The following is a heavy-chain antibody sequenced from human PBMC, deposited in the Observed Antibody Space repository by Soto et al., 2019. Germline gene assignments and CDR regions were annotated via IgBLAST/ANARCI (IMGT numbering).Heavy chain of an antibody. J-gene: IGHJ5*02. CDR1: GYTFSGYY. CDR3: AREGRADYSDSSGYSNWFDP. CDR2: INPNSGGT. V-gene: IGHV1-2*04. Sequence: GASVKVSCKATGYTFSGYYIHWVRQAPGQGLEWMGWINPNSGGTNYAQKFQGWVTMTRDTSISTAYMELSLRSDDTAVYYCAREGRADYSDSSGYSNWFDPWGQGTQVTVSS. D-gene: IGHD3-22*01.